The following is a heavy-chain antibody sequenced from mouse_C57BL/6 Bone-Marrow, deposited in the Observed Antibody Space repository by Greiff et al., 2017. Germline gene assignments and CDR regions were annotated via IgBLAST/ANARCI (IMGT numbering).Heavy chain of an antibody. J-gene: IGHJ3*01. CDR3: ARSGSSFPTWFAY. Sequence: VQLQQSGAELARPGASVKLSCKASGYTFTSYGISWVKQSTGQGLEWIGEIYPRSGNTYYNEKFKGKATLTADKSSSTAYMELRSLTSEDSAVYFCARSGSSFPTWFAYWGQGTLVTVSA. CDR1: GYTFTSYG. D-gene: IGHD1-1*01. V-gene: IGHV1-81*01. CDR2: IYPRSGNT.